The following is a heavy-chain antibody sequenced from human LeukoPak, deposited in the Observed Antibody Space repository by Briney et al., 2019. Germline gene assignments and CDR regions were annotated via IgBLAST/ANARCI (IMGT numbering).Heavy chain of an antibody. CDR3: ARGPTMYSSGWYGDY. CDR1: GYTFTSYG. V-gene: IGHV1-18*01. D-gene: IGHD6-19*01. CDR2: ISAYNGNT. Sequence: ASMKVSCKASGYTFTSYGISWVRQAPGQGLEWMGWISAYNGNTNYAQKLQGRVTMTTDTSTSTAYMELRSLRSDDTAVYYCARGPTMYSSGWYGDYWGQGTLVTVSS. J-gene: IGHJ4*02.